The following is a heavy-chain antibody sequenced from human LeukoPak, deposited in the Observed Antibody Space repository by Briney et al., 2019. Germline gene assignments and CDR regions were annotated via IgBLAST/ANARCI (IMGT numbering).Heavy chain of an antibody. J-gene: IGHJ6*03. CDR2: IYTSGST. CDR1: GGSISSGSYY. V-gene: IGHV4-61*02. D-gene: IGHD3-10*01. CDR3: ARGVLLWFGGMTYYYYYMDV. Sequence: SETLSLTCTVSGGSISSGSYYWSWIRQPAGKGLEWIGRIYTSGSTNYNPSLKSRVTISVDTSKNQFSLKLSSVTAADTAVYYCARGVLLWFGGMTYYYYYMDVWGKGTTVTVSS.